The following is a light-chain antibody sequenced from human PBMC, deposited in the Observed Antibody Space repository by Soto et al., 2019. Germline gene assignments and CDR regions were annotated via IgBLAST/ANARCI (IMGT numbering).Light chain of an antibody. Sequence: QYVLTQPPSVSAAPEQKVTISCSGSSSNIGENYVSWYQQLPGTAPKLLIYDNNQRPSGIPDRFSVSKSATSATLGISGLQTGDEADYYCATWDSSLNAWVFGGGTKLTVL. CDR1: SSNIGENY. CDR3: ATWDSSLNAWV. V-gene: IGLV1-51*01. CDR2: DNN. J-gene: IGLJ3*02.